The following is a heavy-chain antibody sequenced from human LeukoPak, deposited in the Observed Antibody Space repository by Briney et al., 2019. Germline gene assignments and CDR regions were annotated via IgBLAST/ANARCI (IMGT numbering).Heavy chain of an antibody. CDR3: ARGGRDGYIGGAFDI. J-gene: IGHJ3*02. D-gene: IGHD5-24*01. Sequence: PGGSLRLSCAASGFTFSSYAMHWVRQAPGKGLEWVAVIWYDVSNKYYADSVKGRFTISRDNSKNTLYLQMNSLRAEDTAVYYCARGGRDGYIGGAFDIWGQGTMVTVSS. V-gene: IGHV3-33*08. CDR2: IWYDVSNK. CDR1: GFTFSSYA.